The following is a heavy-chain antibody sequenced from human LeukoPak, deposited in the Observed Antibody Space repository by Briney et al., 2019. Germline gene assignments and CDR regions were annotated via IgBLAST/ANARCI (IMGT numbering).Heavy chain of an antibody. CDR2: IHYSGST. J-gene: IGHJ6*03. CDR3: VSMIRGPETFYYYYMDV. Sequence: PSETLSLTCTVSGGSISSSSYYWGWIRQPPGKGLEWIGSIHYSGSTFYNPSLKSRVTISVDMSKIQFSLKLSSVTAADTAIYYCVSMIRGPETFYYYYMDVWGKGTTVTVSS. V-gene: IGHV4-39*01. CDR1: GGSISSSSYY. D-gene: IGHD3-10*01.